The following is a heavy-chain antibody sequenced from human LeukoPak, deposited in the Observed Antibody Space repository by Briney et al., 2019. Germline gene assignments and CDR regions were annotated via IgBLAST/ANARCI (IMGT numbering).Heavy chain of an antibody. D-gene: IGHD6-25*01. V-gene: IGHV3-30*02. Sequence: PGGSLRLSCAASGFTFTTYGMHWVRQAPGKGLEWVSFIRFDGSKEYYADSVKGRFTISRDNSKNTLYLQMNSLTAEDTALYYCAKELGIAAAEEGFDIWGQGTMVTVSS. J-gene: IGHJ3*02. CDR3: AKELGIAAAEEGFDI. CDR1: GFTFTTYG. CDR2: IRFDGSKE.